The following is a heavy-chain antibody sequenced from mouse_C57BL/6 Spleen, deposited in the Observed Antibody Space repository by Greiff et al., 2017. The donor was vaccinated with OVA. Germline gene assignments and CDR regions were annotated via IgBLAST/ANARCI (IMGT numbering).Heavy chain of an antibody. V-gene: IGHV1-82*01. Sequence: QVQLQQSGPELVKPGASVKISCKASGYAFSSSWMNWVKQRPGKGLEWIGRIYPGDGDTNYNGKVKGKATLTADKSSSTAYMQLSSLTSEDSAVYFCARVNYYGSSDYFDYWGQGTTLTVSS. CDR2: IYPGDGDT. CDR3: ARVNYYGSSDYFDY. J-gene: IGHJ2*01. D-gene: IGHD1-1*01. CDR1: GYAFSSSW.